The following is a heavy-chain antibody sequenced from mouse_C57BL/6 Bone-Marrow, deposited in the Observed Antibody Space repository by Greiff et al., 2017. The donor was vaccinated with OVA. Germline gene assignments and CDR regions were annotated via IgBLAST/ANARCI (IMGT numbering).Heavy chain of an antibody. D-gene: IGHD1-1*01. Sequence: EVQLQQSGPELVKPGASVKISCKASGYTFTDYYMNWVKQSHGKSLEWIGDINPNNGGTSYNQKFKGKATLTVDKSSSTAYIELRSLTSEDAAVYYCARHTTVVAPYAMDYWGQGTSVTVSS. CDR1: GYTFTDYY. V-gene: IGHV1-26*01. CDR3: ARHTTVVAPYAMDY. CDR2: INPNNGGT. J-gene: IGHJ4*01.